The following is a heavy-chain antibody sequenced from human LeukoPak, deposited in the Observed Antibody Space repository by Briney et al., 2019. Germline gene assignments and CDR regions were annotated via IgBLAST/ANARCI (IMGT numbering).Heavy chain of an antibody. D-gene: IGHD1-26*01. V-gene: IGHV1-8*01. CDR3: ARSSVGARRRIDY. J-gene: IGHJ4*02. CDR1: GYTFTSYD. Sequence: WASVKVSCKASGYTFTSYDINWVRQATGQGLEWMGWMNPNSGNTGYAQKFQGRVTMTRSTSINTAYMELNNLTSEDTAVYYCARSSVGARRRIDYWGQGTLVTVSS. CDR2: MNPNSGNT.